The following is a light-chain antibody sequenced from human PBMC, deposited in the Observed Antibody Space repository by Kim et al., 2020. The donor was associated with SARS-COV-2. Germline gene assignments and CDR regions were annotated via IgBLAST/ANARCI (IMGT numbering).Light chain of an antibody. CDR3: QQYSNWPIT. CDR1: QSVSST. Sequence: VYPENRATLSCRASQSVSSTLAWYLQRRGQAPRLLIYGASTRATGIPDRFSGSGSGTEFTLTISSLQSEDFAVYYCQQYSNWPITFGQGTRLEIK. CDR2: GAS. V-gene: IGKV3-15*01. J-gene: IGKJ5*01.